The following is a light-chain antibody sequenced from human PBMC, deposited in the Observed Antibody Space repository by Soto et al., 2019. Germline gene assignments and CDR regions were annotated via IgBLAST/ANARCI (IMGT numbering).Light chain of an antibody. CDR3: QQYNNWPPYT. CDR2: GAS. CDR1: QSVSNN. V-gene: IGKV3-15*01. Sequence: EIVMTQSPATLSVSPGERATLSCRASQSVSNNLAWYQQKPGQAPRLLIYGASTRATGIPARFSCSGSGTEFTLTISSLQSEDFAVYYCQQYNNWPPYTCGQGTKLEIK. J-gene: IGKJ2*01.